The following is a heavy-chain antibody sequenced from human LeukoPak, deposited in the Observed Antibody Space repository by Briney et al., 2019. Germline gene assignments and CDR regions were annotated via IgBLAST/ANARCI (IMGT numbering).Heavy chain of an antibody. CDR3: AKVTYSSSAYFDY. V-gene: IGHV3-23*01. CDR2: ISGSSGST. J-gene: IGHJ4*02. D-gene: IGHD6-6*01. CDR1: GFTFSSYA. Sequence: PGGSLRLSCAASGFTFSSYAMSWVRQAPGKGLEWVSAISGSSGSTYYADSVKGRFTISRDNSRNTLYLQMNSLRAEDTAVYYCAKVTYSSSAYFDYWGQGTLVTVSS.